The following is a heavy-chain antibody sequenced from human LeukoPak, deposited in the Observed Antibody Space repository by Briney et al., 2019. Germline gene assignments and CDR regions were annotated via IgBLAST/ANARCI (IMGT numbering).Heavy chain of an antibody. Sequence: GGSLRLSCAASGFTVSSNYMSWVRQAPGKGLEWVSVIYSGGSTSYAASVKGRFTISRDNSKNTLYLQMNSLRAEDTAVYYCARASSSSWYTGYYFDYWGQGTLVTVSS. J-gene: IGHJ4*02. V-gene: IGHV3-53*01. D-gene: IGHD6-13*01. CDR3: ARASSSSWYTGYYFDY. CDR2: IYSGGST. CDR1: GFTVSSNY.